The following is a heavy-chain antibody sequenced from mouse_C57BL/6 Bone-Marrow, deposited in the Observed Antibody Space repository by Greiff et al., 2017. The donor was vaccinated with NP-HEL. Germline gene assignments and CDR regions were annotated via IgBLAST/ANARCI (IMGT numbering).Heavy chain of an antibody. CDR1: GYAFTNYL. Sequence: QVQLKQSGAELVRPGTSVKVSCKASGYAFTNYLIEWVKQRPGQGLEWIGVINPGSGGTNYNEKFKGKATLTADKSSSTAYRQPSSLTSEDSAVYFCARGYYSNQKDAMDYWGQGTSVTVSS. CDR2: INPGSGGT. D-gene: IGHD2-5*01. CDR3: ARGYYSNQKDAMDY. V-gene: IGHV1-54*01. J-gene: IGHJ4*01.